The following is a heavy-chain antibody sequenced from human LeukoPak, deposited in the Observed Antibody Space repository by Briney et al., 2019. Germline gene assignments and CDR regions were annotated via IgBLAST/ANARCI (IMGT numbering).Heavy chain of an antibody. CDR2: IYYSGST. D-gene: IGHD5-18*01. V-gene: IGHV4-59*01. CDR1: GGSIISYY. CDR3: ARGGYSYGPSWFDP. J-gene: IGHJ5*02. Sequence: SETLSLTCTISGGSIISYYWSWIRQPPGKELEWLGYIYYSGSTSYNPSLKSRLTISLDASKKQFSLKLNSVTAADTAVYYCARGGYSYGPSWFDPWGQGTLVTVSS.